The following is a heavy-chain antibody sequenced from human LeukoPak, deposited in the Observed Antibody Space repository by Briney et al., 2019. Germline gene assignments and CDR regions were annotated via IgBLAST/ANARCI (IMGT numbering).Heavy chain of an antibody. Sequence: ASVKVSCKASGYTFTSYAMHWVRQAPGQRLEWMGRINAGNGNTKYSQKFQGRVTMTTDTSTSTAYMELRSLRSDDTAVYYCARDLTMVRGGPLDYWGQGTLVTVSS. CDR2: INAGNGNT. V-gene: IGHV1-3*01. CDR1: GYTFTSYA. J-gene: IGHJ4*02. CDR3: ARDLTMVRGGPLDY. D-gene: IGHD3-10*01.